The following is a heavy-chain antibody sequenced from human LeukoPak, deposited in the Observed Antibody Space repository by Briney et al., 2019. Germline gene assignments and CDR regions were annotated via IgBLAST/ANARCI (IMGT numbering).Heavy chain of an antibody. D-gene: IGHD4-17*01. J-gene: IGHJ1*01. Sequence: GASVKVSCKASGYTFTSYYMHWVRQAPGQGLEWMGIINPSGGSTSYAQKFQGRVTMTRDTSTSTVYMELSSLRSEDTAVYYCARDYGRRDYGGNWPLYFQHWGQGTLVTVSS. CDR3: ARDYGRRDYGGNWPLYFQH. CDR1: GYTFTSYY. CDR2: INPSGGST. V-gene: IGHV1-46*01.